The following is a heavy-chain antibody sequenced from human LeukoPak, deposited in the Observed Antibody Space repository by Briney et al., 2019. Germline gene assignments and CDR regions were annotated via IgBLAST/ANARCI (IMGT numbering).Heavy chain of an antibody. J-gene: IGHJ4*02. CDR1: GYSFTNYW. V-gene: IGHV5-51*01. CDR3: ARGGPSYALDY. Sequence: GESLKISCKGSGYSFTNYWIGWVRQMPGKGLEWMGIIYAGDSDTRYGPSFQGQVTISADKSINTAYLQWSSLKASDTAMYYCARGGPSYALDYWGQGTLVTVSS. CDR2: IYAGDSDT. D-gene: IGHD3-16*01.